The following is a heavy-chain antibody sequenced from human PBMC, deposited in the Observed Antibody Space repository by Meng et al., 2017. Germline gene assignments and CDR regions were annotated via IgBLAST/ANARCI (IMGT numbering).Heavy chain of an antibody. V-gene: IGHV3-15*01. J-gene: IGHJ4*02. Sequence: VELVESGGGLVKPGGSLRLSCAASGFTFSDYYMSWVRQAPGKGLEWVGRINSNSDGGTTDYAAPVKGRFTISRDDSKNTLYLQMNSLITEDTAVYFCATGAAAADHWGQGTLVTVSS. CDR3: ATGAAAADH. CDR1: GFTFSDYY. D-gene: IGHD6-13*01. CDR2: INSNSDGGTT.